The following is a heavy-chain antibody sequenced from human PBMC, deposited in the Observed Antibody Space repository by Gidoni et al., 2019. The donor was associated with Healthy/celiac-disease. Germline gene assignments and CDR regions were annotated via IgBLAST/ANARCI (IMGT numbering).Heavy chain of an antibody. CDR3: ARLGHLERINYFDY. V-gene: IGHV4-39*01. D-gene: IGHD1-1*01. CDR2: T. J-gene: IGHJ4*02. Sequence: TYYNPSLKSRVTISVDTSKNQFSLKLSSVTAADTAVYYCARLGHLERINYFDYWGQGTLVTVSS.